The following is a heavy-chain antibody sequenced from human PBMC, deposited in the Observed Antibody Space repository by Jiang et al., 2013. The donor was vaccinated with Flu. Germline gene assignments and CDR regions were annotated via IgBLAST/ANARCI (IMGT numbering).Heavy chain of an antibody. D-gene: IGHD7-27*01. CDR3: ARDGSNWGFLDH. Sequence: GAEVKKPGASVKVSCKASGYTFSTSAINWVRQAPGQGLEWMGRINTYSGNTNYAQKFQGRVTMTTDTSTSTAYMELGSLRSDDTAVYYCARDGSNWGFLDHWGQGPLVTVSS. CDR1: GYTFSTSA. CDR2: INTYSGNT. V-gene: IGHV1-18*01. J-gene: IGHJ4*02.